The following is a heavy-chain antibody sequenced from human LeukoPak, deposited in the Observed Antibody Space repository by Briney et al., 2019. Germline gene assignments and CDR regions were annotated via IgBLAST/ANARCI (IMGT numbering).Heavy chain of an antibody. D-gene: IGHD3-22*01. J-gene: IGHJ4*02. V-gene: IGHV1-69*13. Sequence: ASVNVSCKASGGTFSSYAISWVRQAPGHGLEWMGGIIPIFGTANYAQKFQGRVTITADESTSTAYMELGSLRSEDTAVYYCAIYYYDSSGSRMIPFDYWGQGTLVTVSS. CDR3: AIYYYDSSGSRMIPFDY. CDR1: GGTFSSYA. CDR2: IIPIFGTA.